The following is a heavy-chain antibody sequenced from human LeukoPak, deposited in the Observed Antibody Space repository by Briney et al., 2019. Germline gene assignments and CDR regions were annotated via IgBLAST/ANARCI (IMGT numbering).Heavy chain of an antibody. CDR3: ARDGHSSGWYGGNWFDP. Sequence: ASVTVSCKASGYTFTSYGISWVRQAPGQGLEGMGWISAYNGNTNYAQKLQGRVTMTTDTSTSTAYMELRSLRSDDTAVYYCARDGHSSGWYGGNWFDPWGQGTLVTVSS. V-gene: IGHV1-18*01. D-gene: IGHD6-19*01. J-gene: IGHJ5*02. CDR2: ISAYNGNT. CDR1: GYTFTSYG.